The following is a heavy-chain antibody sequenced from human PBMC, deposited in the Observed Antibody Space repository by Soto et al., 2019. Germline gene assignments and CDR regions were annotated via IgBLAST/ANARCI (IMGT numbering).Heavy chain of an antibody. J-gene: IGHJ4*02. V-gene: IGHV1-58*01. Sequence: SVKVPCKASGFTFTSSAVQWVRQARGQRLEWIGWIVVGSGNTNYAQKFQERVTITRDMSTSTAYMELSSLRSEDTAVYYCAAGIGYCSGGSCYVSDYWGQGTLVTVSS. CDR1: GFTFTSSA. CDR2: IVVGSGNT. D-gene: IGHD2-15*01. CDR3: AAGIGYCSGGSCYVSDY.